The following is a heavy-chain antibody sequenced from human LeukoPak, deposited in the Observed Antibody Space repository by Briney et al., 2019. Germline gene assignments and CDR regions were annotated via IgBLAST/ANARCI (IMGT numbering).Heavy chain of an antibody. CDR1: GFVFSSYE. CDR3: ASAVGYCGGDCYSDY. D-gene: IGHD2-21*02. CDR2: ISSSGATI. J-gene: IGHJ4*02. Sequence: GGSLRLSCGASGFVFSSYEMNWVRQAPGKGLEWISYISSSGATIHYADSVKGRFTISRDNAKDSLYLQMNSLRADDTAVYYCASAVGYCGGDCYSDYWGQGTLVTVSS. V-gene: IGHV3-48*03.